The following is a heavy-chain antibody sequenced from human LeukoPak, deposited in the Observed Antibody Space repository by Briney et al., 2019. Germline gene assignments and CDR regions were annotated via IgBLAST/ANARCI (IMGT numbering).Heavy chain of an antibody. CDR3: ARDPYSGTYGDTYYYYMDV. CDR2: IKSDGSST. CDR1: GFIFSSYW. Sequence: GGSLRLSCAASGFIFSSYWMHWVRQAPGKGLVWVSRIKSDGSSTNYADSVKGRFTISRDNAKNTLYLQMNSLRAEDTAVYYCARDPYSGTYGDTYYYYMDVWGKGTTVTISS. J-gene: IGHJ6*03. D-gene: IGHD1-26*01. V-gene: IGHV3-74*01.